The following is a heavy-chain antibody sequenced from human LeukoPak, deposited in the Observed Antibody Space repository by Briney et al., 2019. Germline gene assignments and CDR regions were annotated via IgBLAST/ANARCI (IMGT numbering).Heavy chain of an antibody. CDR2: ISSSSSYI. Sequence: PGGSLSLSCAASGFTFSSYSMTWVRQAPGKGLKWVSSISSSSSYIYYADSVKGRFTISRDNAKNSLYLQMNSLRAEDTAVYYCAREPLYSSSWYRAYYGMDVWGQGTTVTVSS. J-gene: IGHJ6*02. CDR1: GFTFSSYS. V-gene: IGHV3-21*01. D-gene: IGHD6-13*01. CDR3: AREPLYSSSWYRAYYGMDV.